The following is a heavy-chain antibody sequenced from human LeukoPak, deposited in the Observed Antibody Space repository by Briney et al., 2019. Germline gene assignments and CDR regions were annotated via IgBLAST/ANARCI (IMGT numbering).Heavy chain of an antibody. D-gene: IGHD4-17*01. CDR3: ARAHYDGDYQCYFDY. V-gene: IGHV4-38-2*01. CDR2: IYYSGDT. CDR1: RYSISSNCY. J-gene: IGHJ4*02. Sequence: SETLSLTCDVSRYSISSNCYWAWIRQPPGKGLEWPGSIYYSGDTYYNPSLKGRVTCSVDTSKNQFSLKLNSVTAADTAVYYCARAHYDGDYQCYFDYWGQGIPVTVSS.